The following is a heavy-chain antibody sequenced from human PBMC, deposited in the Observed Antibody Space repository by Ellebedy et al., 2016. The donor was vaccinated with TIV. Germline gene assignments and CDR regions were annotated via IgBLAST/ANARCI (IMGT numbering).Heavy chain of an antibody. V-gene: IGHV4-34*01. D-gene: IGHD6-13*01. CDR2: IEHSGSP. J-gene: IGHJ4*02. CDR1: GGPFSGYY. Sequence: MPSETLSLTCAAYGGPFSGYYYTWIRQHPGKGLEWIGEIEHSGSPNYNPSLKTPVTISVDTTENQFCLKLNSVTAADTAVYYCARPPLYSSSWFPDWGQGTLVTVSS. CDR3: ARPPLYSSSWFPD.